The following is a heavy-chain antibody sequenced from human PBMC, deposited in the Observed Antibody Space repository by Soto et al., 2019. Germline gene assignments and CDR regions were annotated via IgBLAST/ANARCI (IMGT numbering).Heavy chain of an antibody. CDR3: ARGGVAATEYFDY. D-gene: IGHD2-15*01. CDR2: INHSGST. V-gene: IGHV4-34*01. CDR1: VGSFSGYY. J-gene: IGHJ4*02. Sequence: SETLSLTCAFYVGSFSGYYWSWIRQPPGKGLEWIGEINHSGSTNYNPSLKSRVTISVGTSKNQFSLKLSSVTAADTAVYYCARGGVAATEYFDYWGQGTLVTVSS.